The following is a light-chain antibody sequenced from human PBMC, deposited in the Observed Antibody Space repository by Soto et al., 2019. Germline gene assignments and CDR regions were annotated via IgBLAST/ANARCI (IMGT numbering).Light chain of an antibody. V-gene: IGLV2-14*03. Sequence: QSALKQPASVSGSPGPSSTISFTGTSSDICGYNFVARYQHHQVQAPKLMIYDTSNRPSGVSNRFAGSKSGNAASLTISGLQAEVEADYYCSSYTTSSILGGFGTGTKLTVL. CDR3: SSYTTSSILGG. CDR2: DTS. CDR1: SSDICGYNF. J-gene: IGLJ1*01.